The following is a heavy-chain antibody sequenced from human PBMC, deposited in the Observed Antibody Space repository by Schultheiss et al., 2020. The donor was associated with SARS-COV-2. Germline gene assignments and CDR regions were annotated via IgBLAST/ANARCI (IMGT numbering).Heavy chain of an antibody. CDR3: TTQDALYGMDV. CDR2: IKSKTDGGTT. J-gene: IGHJ6*02. Sequence: GGSLRLSCAASGFTFSNAWMNWVRQAPGKGLEWVGSIKSKTDGGTTDYAAPVKGRFTISRDDSKNTLYLQMNSLKTEDTAVYYCTTQDALYGMDVWGQGTTVTVSS. CDR1: GFTFSNAW. V-gene: IGHV3-15*07.